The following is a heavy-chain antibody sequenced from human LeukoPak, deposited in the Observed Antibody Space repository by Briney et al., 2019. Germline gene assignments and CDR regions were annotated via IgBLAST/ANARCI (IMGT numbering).Heavy chain of an antibody. D-gene: IGHD3-22*01. CDR2: IYSGGST. Sequence: GGSLRLSCAASGFTVSSNYMSWVRQAPGKGLEWVSVIYSGGSTYYADSVKGRFTISRDNSKNTLHLQMSSLSAEDTAVYYCTVRVGPTDSSGYYFDYWGQGTLVTVSS. CDR3: TVRVGPTDSSGYYFDY. CDR1: GFTVSSNY. J-gene: IGHJ4*02. V-gene: IGHV3-53*01.